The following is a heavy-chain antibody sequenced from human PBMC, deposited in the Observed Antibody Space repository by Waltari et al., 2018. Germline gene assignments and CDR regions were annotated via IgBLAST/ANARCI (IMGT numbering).Heavy chain of an antibody. Sequence: EVPLLESGGGLVQPGESLRLYCAASGFSFSNDALGWGCHPPAKGLEWVSSISGGDTNTFYADSGKGRFSISRDNSKNTLYLQMNSLRAEDTALYYCAKDLRPIGGNELDYWGQGTLVTVSS. CDR3: AKDLRPIGGNELDY. CDR2: ISGGDTNT. J-gene: IGHJ4*02. V-gene: IGHV3-23*01. D-gene: IGHD2-15*01. CDR1: GFSFSNDA.